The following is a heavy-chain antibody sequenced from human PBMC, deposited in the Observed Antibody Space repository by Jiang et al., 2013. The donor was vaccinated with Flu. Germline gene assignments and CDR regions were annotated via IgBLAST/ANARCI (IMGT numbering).Heavy chain of an antibody. CDR1: GFTFSTYI. J-gene: IGHJ4*02. Sequence: VQLLESGGGLVKPGGSLRLSCAASGFTFSTYIMNWVRQAPGKGLEWVSSISTSSTYIYYADSVKGRFTISRDNAKNSLYLQMNSLRAEDTAVYYCARDLCGGGCRLDYWGQGTLVTVSS. CDR3: ARDLCGGGCRLDY. V-gene: IGHV3-21*01. CDR2: ISTSSTYI. D-gene: IGHD2-21*02.